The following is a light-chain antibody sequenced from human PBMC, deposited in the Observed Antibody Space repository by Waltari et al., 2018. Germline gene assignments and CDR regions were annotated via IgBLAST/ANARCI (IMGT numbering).Light chain of an antibody. CDR1: QSVSSSY. CDR2: GAS. Sequence: EIVLTQSPGTLSLSPGERATLSCRASQSVSSSYLAWYQQKPGQAPRLLIYGASGRATGIPDRFSGSGSGTDFTLTISRLEPEDLAVYYCQQYGSSPRTFGPGTKVDIK. CDR3: QQYGSSPRT. V-gene: IGKV3-20*01. J-gene: IGKJ3*01.